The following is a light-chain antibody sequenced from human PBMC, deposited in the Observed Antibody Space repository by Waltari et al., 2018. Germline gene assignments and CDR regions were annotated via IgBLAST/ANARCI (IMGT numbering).Light chain of an antibody. V-gene: IGKV1-16*01. CDR2: AAS. Sequence: DIQMTKSTSLVSASVGDRLNITCRASQGISNYLAWFQQIPGRAPKSLMFAASSLQNGVPSRFSGSGYGTEFTLTIANLQPDDFAVYYCQQYDSYPITFGQGTRLDIK. J-gene: IGKJ5*01. CDR3: QQYDSYPIT. CDR1: QGISNY.